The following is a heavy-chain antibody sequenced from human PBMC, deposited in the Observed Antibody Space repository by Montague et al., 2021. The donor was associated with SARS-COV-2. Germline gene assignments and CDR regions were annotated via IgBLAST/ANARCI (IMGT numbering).Heavy chain of an antibody. CDR2: IDWDDDK. V-gene: IGHV2-70*11. CDR3: ARKTYYYDSSGYPLYYYYGMDV. Sequence: PVLVKPTQTLTLTCTFSGFSLSTSGMCVSWIRQPPGKALEWLARIDWDDDKYYSTSLKTRLTISKDTSKNQVVLTMTNMDPVDTATYYCARKTYYYDSSGYPLYYYYGMDVWGQGTTVTVSS. D-gene: IGHD3-22*01. J-gene: IGHJ6*02. CDR1: GFSLSTSGMC.